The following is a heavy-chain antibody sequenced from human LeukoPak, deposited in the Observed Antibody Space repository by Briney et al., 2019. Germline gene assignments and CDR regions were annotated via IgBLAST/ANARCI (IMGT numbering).Heavy chain of an antibody. J-gene: IGHJ6*02. CDR3: ATKAAAGTDYYYGMDV. D-gene: IGHD6-13*01. V-gene: IGHV1-24*01. CDR1: GYTLTELS. CDR2: FDPEDGET. Sequence: ASVKVSCKVSGYTLTELSMHWVRQAPGKGLEWMGGFDPEDGETIYAQKFQGRVTMTEDTSTDTAYMEPSSLRSEDTAVYYCATKAAAGTDYYYGMDVWGQGTTVTVSS.